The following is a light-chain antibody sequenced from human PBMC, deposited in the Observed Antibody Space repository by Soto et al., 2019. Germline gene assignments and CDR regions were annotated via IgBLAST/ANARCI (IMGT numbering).Light chain of an antibody. V-gene: IGKV3-15*01. CDR1: QSVSSN. J-gene: IGKJ3*01. CDR2: GAS. Sequence: EIVMTQSPATLSVSPGERATLSCRASQSVSSNLAWYQQKPGQAPRLLIYGASTRATGIPARFSGSGSGTEFPLTISSLQSEYFAVYYCQQYNNWPPGVTFGPGTKVDIK. CDR3: QQYNNWPPGVT.